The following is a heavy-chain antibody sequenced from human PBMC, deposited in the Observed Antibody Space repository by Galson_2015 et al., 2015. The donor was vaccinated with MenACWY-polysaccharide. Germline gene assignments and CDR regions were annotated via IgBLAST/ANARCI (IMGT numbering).Heavy chain of an antibody. CDR3: AKGPTRDGYNYAPFDY. CDR1: GFTFKNYD. CDR2: IRYDGSNK. V-gene: IGHV3-30*02. D-gene: IGHD5-24*01. J-gene: IGHJ4*02. Sequence: SLRLSCAASGFTFKNYDMNWVRQAPGKGLEWVAFIRYDGSNKYYADSVKGRFTISRDNSKNTLYLQMNSLRAEDTAVYYCAKGPTRDGYNYAPFDYWGQGTLVTVSS.